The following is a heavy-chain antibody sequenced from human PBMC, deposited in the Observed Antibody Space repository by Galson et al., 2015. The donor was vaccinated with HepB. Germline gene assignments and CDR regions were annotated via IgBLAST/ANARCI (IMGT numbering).Heavy chain of an antibody. CDR3: ARGGLQVYWELLTSDY. CDR2: ISPYTGNR. Sequence: SVKVSCKASGYTFTSYGISWVRQAPGQGLEWMGWISPYTGNRNYAQKVQGRVTMTTDTSSTTAYMDLRALTSDDTAVYYCARGGLQVYWELLTSDYWGQGTPVTVSS. CDR1: GYTFTSYG. V-gene: IGHV1-18*01. D-gene: IGHD1-7*01. J-gene: IGHJ4*02.